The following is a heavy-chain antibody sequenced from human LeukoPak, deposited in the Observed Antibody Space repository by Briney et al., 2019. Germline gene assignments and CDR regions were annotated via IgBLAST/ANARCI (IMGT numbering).Heavy chain of an antibody. CDR3: AKGRGWEASYYYYYMDV. V-gene: IGHV3-30*04. D-gene: IGHD1-26*01. Sequence: GGSLRLSCAASGFTFSSYAMNWVRQAPGKGLEWVAVISDDGSNKYDADSVKGRFTISRDNSKNTLYLQMNSLRAEDTAVYYCAKGRGWEASYYYYYMDVWGKGTTVTISS. J-gene: IGHJ6*03. CDR2: ISDDGSNK. CDR1: GFTFSSYA.